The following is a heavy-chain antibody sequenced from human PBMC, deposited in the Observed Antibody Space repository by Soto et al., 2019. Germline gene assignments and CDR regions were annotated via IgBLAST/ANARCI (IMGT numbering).Heavy chain of an antibody. Sequence: QVQLQESGPGLVKPSETLSLTCSVSGGSFGGDSWNWIRQSPGKGLEWIAYIFSTGSANYNPSLESRVTISLDPSRNHFTLRLTSVTAASTAGDLCWRGHYANTWFGYDIWGQGTMVTDSS. V-gene: IGHV4-59*01. CDR1: GGSFGGDS. CDR3: WRGHYANTWFGYDI. D-gene: IGHD3-3*01. J-gene: IGHJ3*02. CDR2: IFSTGSA.